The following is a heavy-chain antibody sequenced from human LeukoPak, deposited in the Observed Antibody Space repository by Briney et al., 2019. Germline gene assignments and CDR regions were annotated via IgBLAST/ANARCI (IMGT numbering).Heavy chain of an antibody. J-gene: IGHJ4*02. V-gene: IGHV3-23*01. CDR3: AKAVSSKDYFDY. Sequence: AGGSLRLSCAAPGFTFSSYAMSWVCQAPGKGLEWVSAISGSGGSTYYADSVKGRFTISRDNSKNTLYLQMNSLRAEDTAVYYCAKAVSSKDYFDYWGQGTLVTVSS. CDR1: GFTFSSYA. D-gene: IGHD6-6*01. CDR2: ISGSGGST.